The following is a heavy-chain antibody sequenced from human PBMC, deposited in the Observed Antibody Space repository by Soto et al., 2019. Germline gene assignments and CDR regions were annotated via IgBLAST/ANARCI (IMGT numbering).Heavy chain of an antibody. CDR1: GFTFDDYT. D-gene: IGHD4-17*01. J-gene: IGHJ6*02. V-gene: IGHV3-9*01. Sequence: HPGGSLRLSCAASGFTFDDYTMYWVRQVPGKGLEWVAGINWNSVNIAYADSVKGRFTISRDNAKNALYLQMNSLRPEDTALYYCAKVQDYGGNSNVWGQGTAVTVSS. CDR2: INWNSVNI. CDR3: AKVQDYGGNSNV.